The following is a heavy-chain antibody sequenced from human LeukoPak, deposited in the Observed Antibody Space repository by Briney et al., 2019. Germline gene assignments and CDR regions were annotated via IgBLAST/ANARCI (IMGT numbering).Heavy chain of an antibody. CDR1: GFTFSSYW. J-gene: IGHJ4*02. CDR3: ARLYASVNYFDY. V-gene: IGHV3-23*01. Sequence: GGSLRLSCAASGFTFSSYWMNWARQAPGKGLEWVSAISNNGGYTYYADSVQGRFTISRDNSKNTLYLQMNSLRAEDTAVYYCARLYASVNYFDYWGQGTLVTVSS. CDR2: ISNNGGYT. D-gene: IGHD3-16*01.